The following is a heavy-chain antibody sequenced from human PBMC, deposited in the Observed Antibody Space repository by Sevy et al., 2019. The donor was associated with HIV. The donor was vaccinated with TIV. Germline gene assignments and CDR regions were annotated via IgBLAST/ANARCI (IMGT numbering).Heavy chain of an antibody. D-gene: IGHD3-22*01. CDR3: AKGGPFYYDSSAYEIDY. CDR1: AFIFDDYA. CDR2: ISLGGATI. V-gene: IGHV3-9*01. J-gene: IGHJ4*02. Sequence: GGSLRLSCAASAFIFDDYAIHWVRQAPGKGPEWVSGISLGGATIGYAGSVKGRFTISRDIAKNSLFLHMNNLRPEDTALYYCAKGGPFYYDSSAYEIDYWGQGTLVTVSS.